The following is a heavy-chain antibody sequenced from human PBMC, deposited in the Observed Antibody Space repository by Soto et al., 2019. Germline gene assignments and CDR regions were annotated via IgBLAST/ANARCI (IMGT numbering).Heavy chain of an antibody. Sequence: EVQLVESGGGLVQPGGSLRLSCAASGFTFSSYWMSWVRQAPGKGLEWVANIKQDGSEKYYVDSVKGRFTISRDNAKNSLYLQMNSLRAEDTAVYYCARSRGITIFGVVIGNYGMDVWGQGTTVTVSS. CDR2: IKQDGSEK. J-gene: IGHJ6*02. V-gene: IGHV3-7*01. CDR3: ARSRGITIFGVVIGNYGMDV. CDR1: GFTFSSYW. D-gene: IGHD3-3*01.